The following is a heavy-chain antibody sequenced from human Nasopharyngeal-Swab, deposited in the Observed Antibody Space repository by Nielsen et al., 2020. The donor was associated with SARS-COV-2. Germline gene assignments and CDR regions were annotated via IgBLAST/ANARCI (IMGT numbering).Heavy chain of an antibody. D-gene: IGHD6-19*01. V-gene: IGHV4-59*08. J-gene: IGHJ6*02. Sequence: WIRQPPGKGLEWIGYIYYSGSTNYNPSLKSRVTISVDTSKNQFSLKLNSVTAADTAVYYCARRAVGGFHPNYYYGMDVWGQGTTVTVSS. CDR2: IYYSGST. CDR3: ARRAVGGFHPNYYYGMDV.